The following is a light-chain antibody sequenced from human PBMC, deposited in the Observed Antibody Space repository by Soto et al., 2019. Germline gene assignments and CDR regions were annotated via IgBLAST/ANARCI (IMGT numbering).Light chain of an antibody. J-gene: IGKJ5*01. Sequence: EIVLTQSPATLSLSPGERATLSCRASQSVSSYLAWYQQTPGQSPMLLIYDASNSATGIPARFSGSGSGTDFTLTISRLGPEDFAVYFCQQFGSSFITFGQGTRLEIK. CDR3: QQFGSSFIT. CDR1: QSVSSY. CDR2: DAS. V-gene: IGKV3-11*01.